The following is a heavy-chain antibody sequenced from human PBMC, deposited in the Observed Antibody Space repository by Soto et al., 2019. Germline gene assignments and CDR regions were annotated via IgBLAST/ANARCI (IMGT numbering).Heavy chain of an antibody. CDR2: INGDGSST. Sequence: GGSLRLSCAASGFTFSSYWMHWVRQAPGKGLVWVSRINGDGSSTSYADSVKGRFTISRDNAKNTLYLQMNSLRAEDTAVYYCASSGGGIAAAGNWGQGTLVTVSS. D-gene: IGHD6-13*01. V-gene: IGHV3-74*01. J-gene: IGHJ4*02. CDR3: ASSGGGIAAAGN. CDR1: GFTFSSYW.